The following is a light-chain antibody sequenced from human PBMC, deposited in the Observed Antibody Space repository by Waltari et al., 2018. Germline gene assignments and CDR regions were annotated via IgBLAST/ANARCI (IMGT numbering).Light chain of an antibody. V-gene: IGLV2-18*02. CDR3: SSYARNTYV. CDR1: SSDIGTSNR. CDR2: EVN. Sequence: QSALTQPPSVSGSPGQSVTISCTGTSSDIGTSNRVSWYQHPPGTAPKLMLYEVNNRPSGVPDRFSGSKSGNTASLTISGLQAEDEADYYCSSYARNTYVFGTGTKVTVL. J-gene: IGLJ1*01.